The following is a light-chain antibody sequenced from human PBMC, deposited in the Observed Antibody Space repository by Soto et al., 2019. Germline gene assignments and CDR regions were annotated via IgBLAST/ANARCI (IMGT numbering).Light chain of an antibody. V-gene: IGKV3-20*01. Sequence: EIVLTQSPGTLSLSPEERATLSCRASHSVSSSYLAWYQQKPGQAPRLLIYGASSRATGIPDRFSGSGSGTDFTLTISRLEPEDFAVYYCQQYRSSPPITFGQGTRLEIK. CDR1: HSVSSSY. CDR2: GAS. J-gene: IGKJ5*01. CDR3: QQYRSSPPIT.